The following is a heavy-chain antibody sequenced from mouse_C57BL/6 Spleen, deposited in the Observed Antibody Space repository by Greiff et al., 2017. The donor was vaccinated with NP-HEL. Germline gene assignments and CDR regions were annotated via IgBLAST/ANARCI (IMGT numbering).Heavy chain of an antibody. V-gene: IGHV1-74*01. CDR1: GYTFTSYW. Sequence: QVQLQQPGAELVKPGASVKVSCKASGYTFTSYWMHWVKQRPGQGLEWIGRIHPSGSDTNYNQKFKGKATLTVDKSSSTAYMQLSSLTSEDSAVYYCAIWSGYGSSWYFDVWGTGTTVTVSS. CDR3: AIWSGYGSSWYFDV. J-gene: IGHJ1*03. D-gene: IGHD1-1*01. CDR2: IHPSGSDT.